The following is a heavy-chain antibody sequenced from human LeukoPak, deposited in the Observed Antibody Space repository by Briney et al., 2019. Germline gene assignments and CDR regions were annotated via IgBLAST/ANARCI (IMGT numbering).Heavy chain of an antibody. D-gene: IGHD3-10*01. CDR2: INHNGNVN. CDR3: VSGRYYFDY. Sequence: GGSLRLSCAASGFTFRSSTMNWVRQAPGKGLEWVASINHNGNVNYYVDSVKGRFTISRDNAKNSLYLQMNSLRAEDTAVYYCVSGRYYFDYWGQGTLVTVSS. V-gene: IGHV3-7*01. CDR1: GFTFRSST. J-gene: IGHJ4*02.